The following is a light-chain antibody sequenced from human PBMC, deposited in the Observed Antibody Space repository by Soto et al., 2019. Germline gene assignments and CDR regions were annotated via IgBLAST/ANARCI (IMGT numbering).Light chain of an antibody. CDR1: QSVSID. CDR2: DAS. V-gene: IGKV3-20*01. Sequence: EIVMTQSPATVPVSPGERVTLSCRASQSVSIDLAWYQQKPGQAPRPLIYDASSRATGIPDRFSGSGSGTDFTLTISRLEPEDVAVYYCQQYGSSLRTFGQGTKVDIK. J-gene: IGKJ1*01. CDR3: QQYGSSLRT.